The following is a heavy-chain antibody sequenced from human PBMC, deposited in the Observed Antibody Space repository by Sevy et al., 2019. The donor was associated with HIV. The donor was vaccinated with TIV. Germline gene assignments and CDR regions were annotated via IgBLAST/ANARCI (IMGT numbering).Heavy chain of an antibody. CDR2: TYYRSKWYN. D-gene: IGHD3-10*01. CDR3: ARGDYFGSGISNYYYYGMDV. CDR1: GDSVSSNSAA. J-gene: IGHJ6*02. V-gene: IGHV6-1*01. Sequence: SQTLSLTCAISGDSVSSNSAAWNWIRQSPSRGLECLGRTYYRSKWYNDYAVSVKSRITINPDTSKNQFSLQLNSVTPEDTAVYYCARGDYFGSGISNYYYYGMDVWGQGTTVTVSS.